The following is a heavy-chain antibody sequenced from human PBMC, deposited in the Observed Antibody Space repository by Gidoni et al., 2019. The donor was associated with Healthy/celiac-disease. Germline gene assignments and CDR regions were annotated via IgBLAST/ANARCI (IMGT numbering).Heavy chain of an antibody. Sequence: QVQLQESGPGLVKPSQTLSLTCPVSGGSISSGGYSWSWIRPHPGKGLEWIGYIYYSGSTYYNPSLKSRVTISVDTSKNQFSLKLSSVTAADTAVYYCAREPNERYCSGGSCPPQDVWGQGTTVTVSS. CDR3: AREPNERYCSGGSCPPQDV. CDR2: IYYSGST. D-gene: IGHD2-15*01. CDR1: GGSISSGGYS. V-gene: IGHV4-31*03. J-gene: IGHJ6*02.